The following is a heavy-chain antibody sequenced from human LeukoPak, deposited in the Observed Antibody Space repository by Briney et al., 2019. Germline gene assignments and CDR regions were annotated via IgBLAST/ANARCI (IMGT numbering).Heavy chain of an antibody. J-gene: IGHJ6*03. CDR2: ISYDGSNK. V-gene: IGHV3-30*01. CDR1: GFTFSSYA. CDR3: ARDQYYDFWSGLYYYYMNV. D-gene: IGHD3-3*01. Sequence: GGSLRLSCAASGFTFSSYAMHWVRQAPGKGLEWVAVISYDGSNKYYADSVKGRFTISRDNSKNTLYLQMNSLRAEDTAVYYCARDQYYDFWSGLYYYYMNVWGKGTTVTLSS.